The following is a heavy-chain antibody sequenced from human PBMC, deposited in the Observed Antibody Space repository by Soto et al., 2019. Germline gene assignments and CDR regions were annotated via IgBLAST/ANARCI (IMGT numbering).Heavy chain of an antibody. V-gene: IGHV4-30-2*01. Sequence: SETLSLTCAVSGGSISSSGYSWSWIRQPPGKGLEWIGYIYHSGSTYYNPSLKSRVTISVDTSKNQFSLQLSSVSAADTAVYYCARRDEYWGQGTLVTVSS. CDR3: ARRDEY. J-gene: IGHJ4*02. CDR1: GGSISSSGYS. CDR2: IYHSGST.